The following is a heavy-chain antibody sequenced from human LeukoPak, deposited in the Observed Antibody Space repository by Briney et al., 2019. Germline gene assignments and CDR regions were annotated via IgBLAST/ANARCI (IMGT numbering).Heavy chain of an antibody. CDR1: GFTFTTYW. CDR3: AREGGNSGNYISDAFDI. J-gene: IGHJ3*02. D-gene: IGHD1-26*01. Sequence: GGSLRLSCAASGFTFTTYWMSWVRQAPGKGLEWVANIKQDGTEKYYVDSVEGRFTISRDNAKNSLYLQMNSLRADDTAVYYCAREGGNSGNYISDAFDIWGQGTMVTVSS. CDR2: IKQDGTEK. V-gene: IGHV3-7*01.